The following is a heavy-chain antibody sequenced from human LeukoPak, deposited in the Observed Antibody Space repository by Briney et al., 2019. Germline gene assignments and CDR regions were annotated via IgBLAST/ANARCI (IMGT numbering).Heavy chain of an antibody. CDR1: GYTFTSYY. J-gene: IGHJ4*02. CDR2: INPSGGST. V-gene: IGHV1-46*01. Sequence: GASVKVSCKASGYTFTSYYMHWVRQAPGQGLEWMGIINPSGGSTSYAQKFQGRVTMTRDTSTSTVYMELSSLRSEDAAVYYCANTVGATIPHFDYWGQGTLVTVSS. CDR3: ANTVGATIPHFDY. D-gene: IGHD1-26*01.